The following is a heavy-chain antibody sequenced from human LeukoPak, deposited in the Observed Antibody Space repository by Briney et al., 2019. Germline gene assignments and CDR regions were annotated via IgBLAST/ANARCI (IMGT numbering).Heavy chain of an antibody. CDR1: GGTFSSYA. D-gene: IGHD4-11*01. Sequence: GASVKVSCRASGGTFSSYAISWVRQAPGQGLEWMGGIIPIFGTANYAQKFQGRVTITTDESTSTAYMELSSLRSEDTAVYYCARTYSNYAEYGYYYYYMDVWGKGTTVTVSS. CDR2: IIPIFGTA. V-gene: IGHV1-69*05. J-gene: IGHJ6*03. CDR3: ARTYSNYAEYGYYYYYMDV.